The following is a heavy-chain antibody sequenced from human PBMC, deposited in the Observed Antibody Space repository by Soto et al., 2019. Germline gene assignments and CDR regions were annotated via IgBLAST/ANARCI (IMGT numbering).Heavy chain of an antibody. D-gene: IGHD6-13*01. CDR1: GGSIINYY. CDR3: ARQTTYSSSWFDY. Sequence: PSETLSLTCTVSGGSIINYYWTWIRQPAGKGLEWVGRIYSSGSTSYNPSLKSRLTMSVDTSKNQFSLKLTSVTAADPALYYCARQTTYSSSWFDYWGHGTLVTVSS. V-gene: IGHV4-4*07. J-gene: IGHJ5*01. CDR2: IYSSGST.